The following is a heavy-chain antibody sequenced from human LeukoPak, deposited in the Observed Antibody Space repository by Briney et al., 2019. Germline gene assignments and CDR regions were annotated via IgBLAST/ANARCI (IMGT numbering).Heavy chain of an antibody. Sequence: PGGSLRLSCAASGFTFSSYTMNWVRQAPGKGLEWVSYISSSSSTIYYADSVKGRFTISRDNANNSLYLKMNSLRAEDTAVYYCAREGDSGYVELDYWGQGTMVTVSS. J-gene: IGHJ4*02. D-gene: IGHD5-12*01. CDR3: AREGDSGYVELDY. V-gene: IGHV3-48*04. CDR1: GFTFSSYT. CDR2: ISSSSSTI.